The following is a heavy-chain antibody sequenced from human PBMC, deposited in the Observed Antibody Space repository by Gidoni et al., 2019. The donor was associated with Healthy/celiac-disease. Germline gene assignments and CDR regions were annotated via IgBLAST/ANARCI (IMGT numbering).Heavy chain of an antibody. CDR3: AKWRGGYSGYDFYAFDI. Sequence: EVQLVESGGGVVQPGGSLRLFCAASGFTFDDYAMPWVRQAPGKGLEWVSLISGDGGSTYYADSVKGRFTISRDNSKNSLYLQMNSLRTEDTALYYCAKWRGGYSGYDFYAFDIWGQGTMVTVSS. CDR1: GFTFDDYA. D-gene: IGHD5-12*01. CDR2: ISGDGGST. V-gene: IGHV3-43*02. J-gene: IGHJ3*02.